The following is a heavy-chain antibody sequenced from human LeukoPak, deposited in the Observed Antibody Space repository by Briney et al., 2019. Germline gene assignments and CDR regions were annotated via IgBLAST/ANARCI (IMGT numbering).Heavy chain of an antibody. J-gene: IGHJ4*02. Sequence: GRSLRLSCAASGFTFDDYAMHWVRQAPGKGLEWVSGINWNSGGVGYADSVKGRFTISRDNAKNSLYLQMNSLRAEDTALYYCAKERDRGAFDYWGQGTLVTVSS. CDR3: AKERDRGAFDY. CDR1: GFTFDDYA. V-gene: IGHV3-9*01. D-gene: IGHD3-10*01. CDR2: INWNSGGV.